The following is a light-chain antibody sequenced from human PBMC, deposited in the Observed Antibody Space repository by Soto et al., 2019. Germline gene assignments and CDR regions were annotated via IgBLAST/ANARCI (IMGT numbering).Light chain of an antibody. Sequence: DIQMTHSPSTLSGSAGDRVTITGRASQTNSSWLAWYQQKPGKAPKLLSYKASTVKSGVPSRFSGSGSGTEFTLTISSLQPDDFATYYCQHYNSYSEAFGQGTKVDIK. CDR2: KAS. V-gene: IGKV1-5*03. CDR3: QHYNSYSEA. J-gene: IGKJ1*01. CDR1: QTNSSW.